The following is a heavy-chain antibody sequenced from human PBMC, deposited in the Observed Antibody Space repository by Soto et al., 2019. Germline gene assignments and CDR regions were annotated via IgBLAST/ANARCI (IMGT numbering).Heavy chain of an antibody. CDR3: AKCTPEQWPAPPLFDY. D-gene: IGHD6-19*01. J-gene: IGHJ4*02. CDR2: ISGSGGST. CDR1: GFTFSSYA. Sequence: GGSLRLSCAASGFTFSSYAMSWVRQAPGKGLEWVSAISGSGGSTYYADSVKGRFTISRDNSKNTLYLQMNSLRAEDTAVYYCAKCTPEQWPAPPLFDYWGQGTLVTVSS. V-gene: IGHV3-23*01.